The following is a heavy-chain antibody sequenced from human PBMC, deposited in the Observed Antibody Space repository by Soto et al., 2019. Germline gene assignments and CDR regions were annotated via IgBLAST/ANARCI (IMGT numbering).Heavy chain of an antibody. Sequence: GGSLRLSCAASGFIFSTYAVHWVRQAPGKGLEWVATLSHDGSNEYHADSMRGRVTISTDNSKTTAYLQVDSLTPEDTAVYFCGKDRRDSWCADYWGQGTLVTVSS. J-gene: IGHJ4*02. CDR2: LSHDGSNE. V-gene: IGHV3-30*18. CDR3: GKDRRDSWCADY. CDR1: GFIFSTYA. D-gene: IGHD2-8*01.